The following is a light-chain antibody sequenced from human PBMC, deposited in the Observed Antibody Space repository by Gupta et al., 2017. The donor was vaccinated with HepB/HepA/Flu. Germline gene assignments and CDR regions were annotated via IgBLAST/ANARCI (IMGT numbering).Light chain of an antibody. CDR3: QKDGKSPWA. CDR1: QSIRSSY. Sequence: EIVLTQSPGTRSLSPGERATLSCRASQSIRSSYLAWYQQKPGQAPRRLIYGASSRAAGVPDRFSGSGSGKDFSLTISRLEPEDFAVYCCQKDGKSPWAFGQGTKVEI. V-gene: IGKV3-20*01. J-gene: IGKJ1*01. CDR2: GAS.